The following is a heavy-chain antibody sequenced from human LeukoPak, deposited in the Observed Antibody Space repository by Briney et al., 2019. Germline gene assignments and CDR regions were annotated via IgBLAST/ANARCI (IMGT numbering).Heavy chain of an antibody. CDR2: ISTGGSSI. V-gene: IGHV3-11*01. Sequence: GGSLRLSCAASGFTFSDYYMSWIRQAPGKGLEWLSYISTGGSSIYYADSVKGRFTISRDNTKNSLYLQMNSLRAEDTAVYYCARDLISVGEYSWGQGTLVTVSS. CDR1: GFTFSDYY. CDR3: ARDLISVGEYS. J-gene: IGHJ4*02. D-gene: IGHD3-10*01.